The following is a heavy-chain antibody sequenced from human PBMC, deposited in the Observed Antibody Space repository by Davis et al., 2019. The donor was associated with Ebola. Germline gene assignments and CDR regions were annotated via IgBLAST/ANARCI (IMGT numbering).Heavy chain of an antibody. CDR3: AMIAAAGNWFDP. CDR2: IYDSGST. Sequence: MPSETLSLTCTVSGGSISSYYWNWIRQSPGKGLEWIGYIYDSGSTYYSPSLKSRVTISLDTSKNQFSLNLTSVTAADTGVYYCAMIAAAGNWFDPWGQGTLVTVSS. J-gene: IGHJ5*02. D-gene: IGHD6-13*01. CDR1: GGSISSYY. V-gene: IGHV4-59*08.